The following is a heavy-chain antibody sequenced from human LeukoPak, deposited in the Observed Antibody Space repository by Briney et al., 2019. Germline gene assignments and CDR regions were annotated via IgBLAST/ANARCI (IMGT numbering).Heavy chain of an antibody. J-gene: IGHJ5*02. CDR1: GFTVSSNY. V-gene: IGHV3-66*01. D-gene: IGHD4-17*01. Sequence: GGSLRLSCAASGFTVSSNYMSWVRQAPGKGLEWVSVIYSGGSTYYADSVKGRFTFSRDNSKNTLYLQMNSLRAEDTAVYYCARDQLAYGDYVGSWFDPWGQGTLVTVSS. CDR3: ARDQLAYGDYVGSWFDP. CDR2: IYSGGST.